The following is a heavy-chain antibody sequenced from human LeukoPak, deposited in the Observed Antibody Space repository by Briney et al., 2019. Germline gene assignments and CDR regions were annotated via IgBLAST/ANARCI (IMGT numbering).Heavy chain of an antibody. Sequence: KAGGSLRLSCAASGFTFSSYEMNWVRQAPGKGLEWVSSISSSSSYIYYADSVKGRFTISRDNAKNSLYLQMNSLRAEDTAVYYCARAPRTELWRLYYFDYWGQGTLVTVSS. J-gene: IGHJ4*02. D-gene: IGHD2-21*01. CDR1: GFTFSSYE. V-gene: IGHV3-21*01. CDR2: ISSSSSYI. CDR3: ARAPRTELWRLYYFDY.